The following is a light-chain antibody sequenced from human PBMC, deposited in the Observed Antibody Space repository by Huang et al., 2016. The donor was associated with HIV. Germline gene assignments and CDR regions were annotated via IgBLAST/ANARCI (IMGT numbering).Light chain of an antibody. J-gene: IGKJ4*01. CDR1: QGLSTS. V-gene: IGKV1-9*01. CDR3: QQLRSYPLT. CDR2: DAS. Sequence: IQLTQSPSSLSASIGDRVTITCRASQGLSTSLAWYQQKPGNAPNLLIFDASSLRSWVPSRFSGSRSGTVFTLSISSLQPEDFATYFCQQLRSYPLTFGGGTKVEIK.